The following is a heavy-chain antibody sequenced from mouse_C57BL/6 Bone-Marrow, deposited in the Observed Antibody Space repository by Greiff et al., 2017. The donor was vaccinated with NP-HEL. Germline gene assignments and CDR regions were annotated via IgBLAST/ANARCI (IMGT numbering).Heavy chain of an antibody. CDR3: ARRDYDYDVYAMDY. CDR1: GYTFTSYW. D-gene: IGHD2-4*01. Sequence: VQLQQPGAELVRPGTSVKLSCKASGYTFTSYWMHWVKQRPGQGLEWIGVIDPSDSYTNYNQKFKGKATLPVDTSSSTAYMQLSSLTSEGTAVYYCARRDYDYDVYAMDYWGQGTSVTVSS. V-gene: IGHV1-59*01. CDR2: IDPSDSYT. J-gene: IGHJ4*01.